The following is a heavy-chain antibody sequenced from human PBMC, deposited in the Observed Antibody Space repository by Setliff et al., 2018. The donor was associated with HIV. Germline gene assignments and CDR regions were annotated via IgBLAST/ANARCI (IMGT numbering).Heavy chain of an antibody. CDR3: AREGTYYYDSSGPFYP. Sequence: KPSETLSLTCTVSGGSISSHYWSWIRQPPGKGLEWIGSIYYSGSTNYNPSLKSRVTISVDTSKNQFSLKLSSVTAADTAVYYCAREGTYYYDSSGPFYPWGQGTLVTVSS. D-gene: IGHD3-22*01. CDR2: IYYSGST. J-gene: IGHJ5*02. CDR1: GGSISSHY. V-gene: IGHV4-59*11.